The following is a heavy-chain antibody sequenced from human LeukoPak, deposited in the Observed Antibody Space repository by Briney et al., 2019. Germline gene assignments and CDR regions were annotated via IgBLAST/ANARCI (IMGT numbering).Heavy chain of an antibody. J-gene: IGHJ4*02. CDR1: GGSISSSSYY. CDR3: ARHPVPLGSFDF. CDR2: IYYSGNT. D-gene: IGHD3-16*01. Sequence: KPSETLSLTCTVSGGSISSSSYYWGWIRQPPGKGLEWIGNIYYSGNTYYNPSLKSRVTISVDTSKNQFSLKLTSVTAADTAVYYCARHPVPLGSFDFWGQGTPVTVSS. V-gene: IGHV4-39*01.